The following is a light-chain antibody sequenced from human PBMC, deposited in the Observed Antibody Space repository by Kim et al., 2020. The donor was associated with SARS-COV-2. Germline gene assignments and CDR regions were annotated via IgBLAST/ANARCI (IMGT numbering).Light chain of an antibody. Sequence: QSALTQPASVSGSPGQSITISCTGTSSDVGGYNYVSWYQQHPGKAPKLMIYDVSKRPSGVSNRFSGSKSGNTASLTISGLQAEDEADYYCSSYTSSSTFVFGTVTKVTVL. CDR2: DVS. CDR1: SSDVGGYNY. V-gene: IGLV2-14*01. CDR3: SSYTSSSTFV. J-gene: IGLJ1*01.